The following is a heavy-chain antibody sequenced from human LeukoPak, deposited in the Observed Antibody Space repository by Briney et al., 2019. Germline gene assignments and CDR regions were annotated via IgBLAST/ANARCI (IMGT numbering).Heavy chain of an antibody. CDR1: GYTFTGYY. J-gene: IGHJ3*02. CDR3: ARVQQWGDDAFDI. D-gene: IGHD6-19*01. Sequence: GASVKVSCKASGYTFTGYYMHWVRQAPGQGLEWMGWINPNSGGTNYAQKFQGWVTMTRDTSISTAYMELSRLRSDDTAVYYCARVQQWGDDAFDIWGQGTMVTVSS. V-gene: IGHV1-2*04. CDR2: INPNSGGT.